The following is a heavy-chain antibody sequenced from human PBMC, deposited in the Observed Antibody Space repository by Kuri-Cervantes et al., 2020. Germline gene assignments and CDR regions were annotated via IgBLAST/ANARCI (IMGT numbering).Heavy chain of an antibody. Sequence: GGSLRLSCKGSGYSFTSYWIGWVRQMPGKGLEWMGIIYPGDSDTRYSPSFQGQVTISADESISTAYLQWSSLKASDTAMYYCARRAYYDSSGYKDWFDPWGQGTLVTVSS. D-gene: IGHD3-22*01. CDR2: IYPGDSDT. J-gene: IGHJ5*02. CDR3: ARRAYYDSSGYKDWFDP. V-gene: IGHV5-51*01. CDR1: GYSFTSYW.